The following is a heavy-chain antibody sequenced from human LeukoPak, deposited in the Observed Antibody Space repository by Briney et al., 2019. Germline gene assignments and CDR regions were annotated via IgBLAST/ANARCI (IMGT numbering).Heavy chain of an antibody. CDR3: ARGRSSMVRGYYYYYMDV. J-gene: IGHJ6*03. D-gene: IGHD3-10*01. Sequence: PSETLSLTCAVYGGSFTGYYWRWIRQPPGKGLEWNGEINHSGRNNYNPSLKSRVTISVDTSKNQFSLKLSSVTAADTAVYYCARGRSSMVRGYYYYYMDVWGKGTTVTISS. V-gene: IGHV4-34*01. CDR1: GGSFTGYY. CDR2: INHSGRN.